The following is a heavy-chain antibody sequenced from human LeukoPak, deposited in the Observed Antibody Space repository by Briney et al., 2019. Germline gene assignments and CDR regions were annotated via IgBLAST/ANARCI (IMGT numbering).Heavy chain of an antibody. CDR3: ARDLWRDDAFDI. V-gene: IGHV4-59*12. CDR2: IYYSGST. CDR1: GGSISSYY. J-gene: IGHJ3*02. Sequence: PSETLSLTCTVSGGSISSYYWGWIRQPPGKGLEWIGYIYYSGSTNYNPSLKSRVTISVDTSKNQFSLKLSSVTAADTAVYYCARDLWRDDAFDIWGQGTMVTVSS.